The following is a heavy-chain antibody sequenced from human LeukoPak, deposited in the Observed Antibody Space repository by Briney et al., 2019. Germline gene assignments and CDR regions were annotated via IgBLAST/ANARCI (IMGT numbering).Heavy chain of an antibody. J-gene: IGHJ3*02. CDR1: GFTVSSNY. CDR2: IYSGGST. D-gene: IGHD5/OR15-5a*01. CDR3: AREGGYRVRDAFDI. Sequence: GGSLRLSCAASGFTVSSNYMSWVRQAPGKGLEWVSVIYSGGSTYYADSVKGRFTISRDNSKNTLYLQMNSLRAEDTAVYYCAREGGYRVRDAFDIWGQGTVVTVSS. V-gene: IGHV3-53*01.